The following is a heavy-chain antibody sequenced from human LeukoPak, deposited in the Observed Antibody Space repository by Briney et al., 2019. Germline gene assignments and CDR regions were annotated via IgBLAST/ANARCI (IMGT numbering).Heavy chain of an antibody. CDR2: IDPSDFYN. CDR1: GYSFTSYW. V-gene: IGHV5-10-1*01. Sequence: GESLRISCKGSGYSFTSYWISWVRQMPGKGLEWMGRIDPSDFYNNYSPSFQGHVTISADKSITTAYLQRSSLKASDTAIYYCARQSSGYSSNFDYWGQGTLVTVSS. D-gene: IGHD5-18*01. J-gene: IGHJ4*02. CDR3: ARQSSGYSSNFDY.